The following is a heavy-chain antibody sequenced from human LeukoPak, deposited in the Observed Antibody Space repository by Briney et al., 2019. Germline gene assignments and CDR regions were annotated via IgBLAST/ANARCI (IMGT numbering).Heavy chain of an antibody. D-gene: IGHD3-22*01. V-gene: IGHV4-59*01. CDR2: IYYSGST. J-gene: IGHJ4*02. CDR3: ARTYYYDSSGPCLDY. CDR1: GGSISSYY. Sequence: SETLSLTCTVSGGSISSYYWSWIQQPPGKGLEWIGYIYYSGSTNYNPSLKSRVTISVDTSKNQFSLRLSSVTAADTAVYYCARTYYYDSSGPCLDYWGQGTLVTVPS.